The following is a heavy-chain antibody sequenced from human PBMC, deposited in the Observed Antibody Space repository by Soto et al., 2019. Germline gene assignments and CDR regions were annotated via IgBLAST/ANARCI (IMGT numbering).Heavy chain of an antibody. J-gene: IGHJ2*01. CDR3: ASDYYDSSGYYYWYFDL. Sequence: ASVKVSCKASGYTFTGYYMHWVRQAPGQGLEWMGWINPNSGGTNYAQKFQGRVTMTRDTSISTAYMELSRLRSDDTAVYYCASDYYDSSGYYYWYFDLWGRGTLVTVSS. D-gene: IGHD3-22*01. CDR1: GYTFTGYY. CDR2: INPNSGGT. V-gene: IGHV1-2*02.